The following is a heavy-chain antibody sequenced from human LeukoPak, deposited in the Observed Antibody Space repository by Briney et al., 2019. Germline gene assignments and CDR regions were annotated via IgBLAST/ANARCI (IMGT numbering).Heavy chain of an antibody. CDR1: GFTFSSYW. D-gene: IGHD3-22*01. CDR2: IKSDGST. V-gene: IGHV3-74*01. Sequence: GGSLRLSCAASGFTFSSYWMHWVRQPPGEGLVWLSRIKSDGSTNYADSVKGRFTISRDNAKNTVSLQMNSLRAEDTGVYYCARAPSEIGGYYPEYFRHWGQGTLVTVSS. J-gene: IGHJ1*01. CDR3: ARAPSEIGGYYPEYFRH.